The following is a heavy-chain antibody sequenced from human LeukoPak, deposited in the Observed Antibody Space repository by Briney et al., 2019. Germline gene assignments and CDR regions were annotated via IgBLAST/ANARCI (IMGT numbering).Heavy chain of an antibody. CDR3: AKRLYGSGGYYQFDY. D-gene: IGHD3-10*01. CDR1: GCTFSGYA. Sequence: GGSLRLSCAASGCTFSGYAMTWVRQAPGKGLEWVSTVSAGGGSTYYADSVKGRFTISRDNPKNTLHLQMNSLRAEDTAVYYCAKRLYGSGGYYQFDYWGQGTLVTVSS. CDR2: VSAGGGST. J-gene: IGHJ4*02. V-gene: IGHV3-23*01.